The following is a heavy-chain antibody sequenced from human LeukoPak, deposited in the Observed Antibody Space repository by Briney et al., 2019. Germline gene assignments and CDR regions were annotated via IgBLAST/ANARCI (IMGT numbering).Heavy chain of an antibody. CDR2: ISSSSSYI. D-gene: IGHD3-3*01. V-gene: IGHV3-21*01. CDR1: GFTFSSYS. J-gene: IGHJ6*02. CDR3: ARDQSFLYDFWSGYYYYYGMDV. Sequence: GGSLRLSCAASGFTFSSYSMNWVRQAPGKGLEWVSSISSSSSYIYYADSVKGRFTISRDNAKNSLYLQMNSLRAEDTAVYYCARDQSFLYDFWSGYYYYYGMDVWGQGTTVTVSS.